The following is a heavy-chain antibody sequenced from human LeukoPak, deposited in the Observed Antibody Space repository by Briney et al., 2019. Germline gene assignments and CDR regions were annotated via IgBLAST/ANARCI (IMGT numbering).Heavy chain of an antibody. V-gene: IGHV4-34*01. J-gene: IGHJ4*02. D-gene: IGHD3-10*01. CDR2: INHSGST. CDR3: ARVGYYYGSGTDY. CDR1: GGSFSGYY. Sequence: SETLSLTCAVYGGSFSGYYWSWIRQPPGKGLEWIGEINHSGSTNYNPSLKSRVTISVDTPKNQFSLKLSSVTVADTAVYYCARVGYYYGSGTDYWGQGTLVTVSS.